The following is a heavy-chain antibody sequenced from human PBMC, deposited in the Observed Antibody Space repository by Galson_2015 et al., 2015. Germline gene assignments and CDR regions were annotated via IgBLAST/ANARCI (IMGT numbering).Heavy chain of an antibody. Sequence: SLRLSCAASGFNVGDHHMDWVRLAPGKGLEWVGRIRNKWKFSTKEDGASVKGRDTISRDDSKDSLFLQMDRLVSVDTAVYYCARSPGGVAAFDCWGQGALVTVSS. D-gene: IGHD2-8*02. CDR3: ARSPGGVAAFDC. J-gene: IGHJ4*01. V-gene: IGHV3-72*01. CDR1: GFNVGDHH. CDR2: IRNKWKFSTK.